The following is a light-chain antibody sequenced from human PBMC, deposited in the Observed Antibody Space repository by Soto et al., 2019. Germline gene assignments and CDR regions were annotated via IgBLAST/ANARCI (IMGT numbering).Light chain of an antibody. Sequence: DIQMTQSPSTLSASVGDTVTVTCRASQSVIGWVAWYQQKAWEAPKLLVYDASALPRGGPSRLSGSGSGTKFTLPIASLQPDDFATYYCKQYETFSGTVGPGKKVDMK. CDR1: QSVIGW. CDR3: KQYETFSGT. J-gene: IGKJ1*01. V-gene: IGKV1-5*01. CDR2: DAS.